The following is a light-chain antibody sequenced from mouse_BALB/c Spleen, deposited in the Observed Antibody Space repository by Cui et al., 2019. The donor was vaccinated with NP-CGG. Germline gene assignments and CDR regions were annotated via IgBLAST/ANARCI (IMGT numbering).Light chain of an antibody. J-gene: IGLJ1*01. CDR2: GTN. V-gene: IGLV1*01. CDR3: ALWYSNHWV. Sequence: QALVSQESPLTTSPGETVTLTCRSSTGAVTTSNYANWVQEKPDHLFTGLIGGTNNRAPGAPARFSGSLIGDKAALTITGAQTEDEAIYFCALWYSNHWVFGGGTKLTVL. CDR1: TGAVTTSNY.